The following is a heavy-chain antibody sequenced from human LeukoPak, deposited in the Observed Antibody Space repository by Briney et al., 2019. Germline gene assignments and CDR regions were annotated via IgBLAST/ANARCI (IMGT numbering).Heavy chain of an antibody. CDR3: ARGPFYDFWSSYYFDY. Sequence: SETLSLTCTVSGGSISSGSYYWSWIRQPPGKGLEWIGYIYYSGSTNYNPSLKSRVTISVDTSKNQFSLRLSSVTAADTAVYYCARGPFYDFWSSYYFDYWGQGTLVTVSS. J-gene: IGHJ4*02. D-gene: IGHD3-3*01. V-gene: IGHV4-61*01. CDR2: IYYSGST. CDR1: GGSISSGSYY.